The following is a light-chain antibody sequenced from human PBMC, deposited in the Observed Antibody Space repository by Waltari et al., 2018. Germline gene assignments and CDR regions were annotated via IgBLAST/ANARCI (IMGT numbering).Light chain of an antibody. CDR3: QQSCSTPPT. J-gene: IGKJ1*01. CDR2: AAS. V-gene: IGKV1-39*01. CDR1: QRISSN. Sequence: DIQMTQSPSSLSASVGDRVTITCRASQRISSNLNVYQQKPGKDPKLLIYAASSLQSGVPSRFSGSGSGTDFTLTISSLQPEYFATYYCQQSCSTPPTFGQGTKVEIK.